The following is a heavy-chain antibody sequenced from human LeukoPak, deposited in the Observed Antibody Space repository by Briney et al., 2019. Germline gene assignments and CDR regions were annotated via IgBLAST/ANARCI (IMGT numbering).Heavy chain of an antibody. CDR3: VADLGDYADF. Sequence: GRSLRLSCAASGFTFSSYAMHWVRQAPGKGLEWVAVISYDGSNKYYADSVKGRFTISRDNSKNTLYLQMNSLRVEDTAVYYCVADLGDYADFWGQGTLVTVSS. CDR1: GFTFSSYA. J-gene: IGHJ4*02. V-gene: IGHV3-30-3*01. CDR2: ISYDGSNK.